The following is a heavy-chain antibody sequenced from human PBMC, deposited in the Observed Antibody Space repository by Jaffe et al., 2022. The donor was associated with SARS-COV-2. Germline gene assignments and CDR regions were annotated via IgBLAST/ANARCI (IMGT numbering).Heavy chain of an antibody. D-gene: IGHD6-13*01. J-gene: IGHJ6*02. Sequence: EVQLVESGGGLVQPGGSLRLSCAASGFTVSSNYMSWVRQAPGKGLEWVSVIYSGGSTYYADSVKGRFTISRDNSKNTLYLQMNSLRAEDTAVYYCARGPSSSWYYGMDVWGQGTTVTVSS. CDR2: IYSGGST. V-gene: IGHV3-66*02. CDR3: ARGPSSSWYYGMDV. CDR1: GFTVSSNY.